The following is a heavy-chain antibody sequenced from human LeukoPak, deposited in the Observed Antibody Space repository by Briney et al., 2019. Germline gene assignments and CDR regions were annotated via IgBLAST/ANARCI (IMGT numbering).Heavy chain of an antibody. D-gene: IGHD2-2*01. Sequence: GGSLRLSCAASGFTFSSHEMNWVRQAPGKGLEWVSYISGSSSNTKYADSVKGRFTISRDNAKNSLYLQMNSLRAEDTAVYYCARDSAHIVVVPVVIPPGLDNWFDPWGQGTLVTVSS. V-gene: IGHV3-48*03. J-gene: IGHJ5*02. CDR2: ISGSSSNT. CDR1: GFTFSSHE. CDR3: ARDSAHIVVVPVVIPPGLDNWFDP.